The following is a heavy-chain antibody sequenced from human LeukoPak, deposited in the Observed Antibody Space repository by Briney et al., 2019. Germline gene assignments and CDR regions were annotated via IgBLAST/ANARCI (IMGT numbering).Heavy chain of an antibody. CDR3: ARHYSGYDLHMDV. Sequence: SETLSLTCTVSGGSISSSSYYWGWIRQPPGKGLEWIGSIHYSGSTYYNPSLKSRVTISVDTSKNQFSLKLSSVTAADTAVYYCARHYSGYDLHMDVWGKGTTVTVSS. D-gene: IGHD5-12*01. V-gene: IGHV4-39*01. J-gene: IGHJ6*03. CDR1: GGSISSSSYY. CDR2: IHYSGST.